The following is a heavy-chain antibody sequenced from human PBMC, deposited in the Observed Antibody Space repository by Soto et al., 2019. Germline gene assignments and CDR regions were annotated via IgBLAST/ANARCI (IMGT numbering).Heavy chain of an antibody. CDR3: ARSAVSPFGGLIGPFDY. Sequence: GASVKVSCKASGYTFTSYAMHWVRQAPGQRLEWMGWINAGNGNTKYSQKFQGRVTITRDTSASTAYMELSSLRSEDTAVYYCARSAVSPFGGLIGPFDYWGQGNLVTVSS. J-gene: IGHJ4*02. V-gene: IGHV1-3*01. CDR1: GYTFTSYA. CDR2: INAGNGNT. D-gene: IGHD3-16*02.